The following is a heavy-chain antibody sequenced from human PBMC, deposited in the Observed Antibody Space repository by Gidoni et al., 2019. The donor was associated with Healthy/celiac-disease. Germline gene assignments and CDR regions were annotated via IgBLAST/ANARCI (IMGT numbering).Heavy chain of an antibody. D-gene: IGHD6-19*01. V-gene: IGHV4-34*01. CDR1: GWSFRGFY. J-gene: IGHJ4*02. Sequence: QVQLQKWGAGLLKPSETLSLTCAVYGWSFRGFYWSWIRQPPGKGLEWIGEINHSGSTNYNPSLKSRVTISVDTSKNQFSMKLSSVTAADTAVYYCARVGSSGWSPRMYYFDYWGQGTLVTVSS. CDR3: ARVGSSGWSPRMYYFDY. CDR2: INHSGST.